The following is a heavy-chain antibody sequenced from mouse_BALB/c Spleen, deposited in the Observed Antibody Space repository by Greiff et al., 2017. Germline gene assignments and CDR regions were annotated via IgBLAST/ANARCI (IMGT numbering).Heavy chain of an antibody. V-gene: IGHV2-9-2*01. CDR2: IWTGGGT. Sequence: VKLMESGPGLVAPSQSLSITCTVSGFSLTSYDISWIRQPPGKGLEWLGVIWTGGGTNYNSAFMSRLSISKDNSKSQVFLKMNSLQTDDTAIYYCVRDRYYAMDYWGQGTSVTVSS. CDR1: GFSLTSYD. CDR3: VRDRYYAMDY. J-gene: IGHJ4*01.